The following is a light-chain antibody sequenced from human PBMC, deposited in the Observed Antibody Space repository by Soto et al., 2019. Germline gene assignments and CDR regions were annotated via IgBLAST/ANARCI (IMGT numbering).Light chain of an antibody. CDR2: GAS. CDR3: QQDINWPRT. J-gene: IGKJ1*01. Sequence: EIVLTKSPVTLSVSPGERFTLSCMASQRLSSNLAWYQQRPGQAPRLLIYGASIRATDIPARFIGSGSGTEFTLTISSLQSEDFAVYYCQQDINWPRTFGQGAKVDIK. V-gene: IGKV3-15*01. CDR1: QRLSSN.